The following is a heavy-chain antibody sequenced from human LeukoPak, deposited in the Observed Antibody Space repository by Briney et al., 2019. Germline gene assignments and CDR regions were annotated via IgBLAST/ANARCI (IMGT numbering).Heavy chain of an antibody. CDR3: ARQSYSSGWFGFFDY. D-gene: IGHD6-19*01. J-gene: IGHJ4*02. Sequence: GESLKISCKGSGYSFTSYWISWVRRMPGKGLEWMGRIDPSDSYTDYSPSFQGHVTISADKSISTAYLQWSSLKASDTAMYYCARQSYSSGWFGFFDYWGQGTLVTVSS. V-gene: IGHV5-10-1*01. CDR2: IDPSDSYT. CDR1: GYSFTSYW.